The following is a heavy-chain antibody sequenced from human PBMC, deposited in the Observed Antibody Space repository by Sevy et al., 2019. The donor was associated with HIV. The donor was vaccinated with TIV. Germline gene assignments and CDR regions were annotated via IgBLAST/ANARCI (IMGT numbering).Heavy chain of an antibody. V-gene: IGHV3-48*02. CDR2: ISGSGSTI. CDR3: ARDGKRKCELPEYYFDF. D-gene: IGHD1-7*01. CDR1: GFTFSGYS. Sequence: GGSLRLSCAASGFTFSGYSINWVRQAPGKGLEWVSYISGSGSTIYYADSVKGRFTISRDNAKNSLYLQMNSLRDEDSAVYYCARDGKRKCELPEYYFDFWGRRTLVTVSS. J-gene: IGHJ4*02.